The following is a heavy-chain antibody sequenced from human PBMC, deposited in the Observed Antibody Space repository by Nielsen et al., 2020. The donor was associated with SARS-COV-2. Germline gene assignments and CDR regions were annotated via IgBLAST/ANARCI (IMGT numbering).Heavy chain of an antibody. Sequence: WIRQPPGKALEWLALIYWDDDKRYKTSLKNRLSITKVTSKNQVVLTLTNVDPVDTATYYCAHRPVDSSSSLFDYWGQGTLVTVSS. J-gene: IGHJ4*02. V-gene: IGHV2-5*02. CDR3: AHRPVDSSSSLFDY. CDR2: IYWDDDK. D-gene: IGHD6-6*01.